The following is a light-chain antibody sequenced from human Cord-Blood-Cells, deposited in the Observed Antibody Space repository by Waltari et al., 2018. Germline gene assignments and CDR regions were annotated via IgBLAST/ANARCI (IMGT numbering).Light chain of an antibody. J-gene: IGLJ1*01. Sequence: QPALTHPASVPGSPGQSTPISCPGPRGNVGGYTYVSWYQQHPGKAPNLMIYEVSNRPSGVSNRFSGSKSGNTASLTISGLQAEDEADYYCSSYTSSSTLVFGTGTKVTVL. CDR1: RGNVGGYTY. CDR2: EVS. V-gene: IGLV2-14*01. CDR3: SSYTSSSTLV.